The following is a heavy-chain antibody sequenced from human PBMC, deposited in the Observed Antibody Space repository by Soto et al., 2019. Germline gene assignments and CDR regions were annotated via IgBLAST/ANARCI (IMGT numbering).Heavy chain of an antibody. Sequence: GGSLRLYCAASGFTFSSYAMHWVRQAPGKGLEWVAVISYDGSNKYYADSVKGRFTISRDNSKNTPYLQMNSLRAEDTAVYYCGKRGDSSGYYYPYYYYYGMDVWGQGTTVTVSS. V-gene: IGHV3-30-3*01. D-gene: IGHD3-22*01. J-gene: IGHJ6*02. CDR2: ISYDGSNK. CDR1: GFTFSSYA. CDR3: GKRGDSSGYYYPYYYYYGMDV.